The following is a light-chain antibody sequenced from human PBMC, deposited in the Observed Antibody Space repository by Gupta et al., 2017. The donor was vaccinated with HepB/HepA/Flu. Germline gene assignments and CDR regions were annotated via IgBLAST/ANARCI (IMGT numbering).Light chain of an antibody. J-gene: IGLJ2*01. V-gene: IGLV2-14*01. CDR3: GSYTTSHTGV. CDR2: DVT. Sequence: QSALSQPSSVSGSPAQPNTLSCTRTSSDIRAYNYVYLYQQNPGKVPKLIIYDVTNRPAGSSHRCSASKSGNTASLTISGLQAEDEADYYCGSYTTSHTGVFGGGTKLTVL. CDR1: SSDIRAYNY.